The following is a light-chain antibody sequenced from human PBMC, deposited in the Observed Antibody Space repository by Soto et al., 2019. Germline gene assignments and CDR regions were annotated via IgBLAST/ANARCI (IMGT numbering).Light chain of an antibody. Sequence: EIVLTQSPGTLSLSPGERATLSCRASQSINNRYLAWYQQKPGQAPRRLIYGASSRATGIPDRFIGSGSGTDFTLTISRLEPEDFAVYYCQQFGSSPGFTFGPGTKVDIK. CDR1: QSINNRY. CDR2: GAS. J-gene: IGKJ3*01. CDR3: QQFGSSPGFT. V-gene: IGKV3-20*01.